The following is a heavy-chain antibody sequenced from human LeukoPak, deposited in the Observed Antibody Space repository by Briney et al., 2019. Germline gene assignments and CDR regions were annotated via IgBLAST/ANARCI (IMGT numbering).Heavy chain of an antibody. CDR3: AKDWGSSGYFYSDY. D-gene: IGHD3-22*01. CDR2: ISWNSGSI. Sequence: PGRSLRLSCAASGFTFDDYAMYWVRQAPGKGLEWVSGISWNSGSIGYADSVKGRFTTSRDNAKNSLYLQMNSLRAEDTALYYCAKDWGSSGYFYSDYWGQGTLVTVSS. V-gene: IGHV3-9*01. CDR1: GFTFDDYA. J-gene: IGHJ4*02.